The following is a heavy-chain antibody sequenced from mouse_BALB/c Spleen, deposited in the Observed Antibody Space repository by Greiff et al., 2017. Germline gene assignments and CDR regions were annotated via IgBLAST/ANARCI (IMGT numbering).Heavy chain of an antibody. CDR1: GFTFSSYA. V-gene: IGHV5-9-4*01. CDR2: ISSGGSYT. CDR3: ARDRYDSGFAY. J-gene: IGHJ3*01. Sequence: EVKVVESGGGLVKPGGSLKLSCAASGFTFSSYAMSWVRQSPEKRLEWVAEISSGGSYTYYPDTVTGRFTISRDNAKNTLYLEMSSLRSEDTAMYYCARDRYDSGFAYWGQGTLVTVSA. D-gene: IGHD2-14*01.